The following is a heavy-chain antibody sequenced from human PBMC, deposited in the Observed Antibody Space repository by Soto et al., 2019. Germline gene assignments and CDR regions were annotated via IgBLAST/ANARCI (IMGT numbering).Heavy chain of an antibody. Sequence: QVQLLESGGGVVQPGRSLRLSCAASGFTFSSYGMHWVRQAPGKGLEWVAVISYDGSNKYYADSVKGRFTISRDNSKNTLYLQMNSLRAEDTAVYYCAKEAGDGYNWNTFDIWGQGTMVTVSS. CDR1: GFTFSSYG. V-gene: IGHV3-30*18. D-gene: IGHD1-1*01. CDR3: AKEAGDGYNWNTFDI. J-gene: IGHJ3*02. CDR2: ISYDGSNK.